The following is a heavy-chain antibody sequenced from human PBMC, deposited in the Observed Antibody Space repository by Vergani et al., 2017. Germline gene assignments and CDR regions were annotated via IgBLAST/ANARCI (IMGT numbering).Heavy chain of an antibody. V-gene: IGHV3-33*08. D-gene: IGHD1-26*01. J-gene: IGHJ2*01. CDR1: GFTFSSYG. CDR3: ARENDYSGSYWSSWYFDL. CDR2: IWYDGSNK. Sequence: VQLVESGGGLVQPGGSLRLSCAASGFTFSSYGMHWVRQAPGKGLEWVAVIWYDGSNKYYADSVKGRFTISRDNYKNKLYLQMNSLRAEDTAVYYCARENDYSGSYWSSWYFDLWGRGTLVTVSS.